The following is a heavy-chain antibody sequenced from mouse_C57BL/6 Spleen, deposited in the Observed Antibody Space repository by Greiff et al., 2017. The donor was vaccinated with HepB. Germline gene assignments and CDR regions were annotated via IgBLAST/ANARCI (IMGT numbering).Heavy chain of an antibody. D-gene: IGHD1-1*01. Sequence: QVQLQQPGAELVKPGASVKLSCKASGYTFTSYWMQWVKQRPGQGLEWIGEIDPSDSYTNYNQKFKGKATLTVDTSSSTAYMQLSSLTSEDSAVYYCATRYCYGSSDYWGQGTTLTVSS. V-gene: IGHV1-50*01. CDR1: GYTFTSYW. J-gene: IGHJ2*01. CDR3: ATRYCYGSSDY. CDR2: IDPSDSYT.